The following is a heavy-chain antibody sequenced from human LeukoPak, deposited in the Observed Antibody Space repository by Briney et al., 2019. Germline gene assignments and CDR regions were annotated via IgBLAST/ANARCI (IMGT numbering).Heavy chain of an antibody. J-gene: IGHJ6*02. V-gene: IGHV3-53*01. Sequence: GGSLRLSCAASGFTVSSNYMSWVRQAPGKGLEWVSVIYSGGSTYYADSVKGRFTISRDNSKNTLYLQMNSLRAEDTAVYYCARERAKLLWFGEYYYYGMDVWGQGTTVTVSS. CDR3: ARERAKLLWFGEYYYYGMDV. D-gene: IGHD3-10*01. CDR1: GFTVSSNY. CDR2: IYSGGST.